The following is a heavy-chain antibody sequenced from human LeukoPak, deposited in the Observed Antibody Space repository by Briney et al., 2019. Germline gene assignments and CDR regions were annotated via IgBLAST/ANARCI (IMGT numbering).Heavy chain of an antibody. J-gene: IGHJ4*02. D-gene: IGHD6-19*01. Sequence: GGSLRLSCAASGFTFSSYGMHWVRQAPGKGLEWVAFIRYDGSNKYYADSVKGRFTISRDNSKNTLYLQMNSLRAEDTAVYYCANDAVAGPKYLWYWGQGTLVTVCS. CDR2: IRYDGSNK. CDR1: GFTFSSYG. CDR3: ANDAVAGPKYLWY. V-gene: IGHV3-30*02.